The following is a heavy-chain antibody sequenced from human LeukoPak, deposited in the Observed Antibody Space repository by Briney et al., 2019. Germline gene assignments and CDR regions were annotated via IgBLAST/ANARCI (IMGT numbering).Heavy chain of an antibody. J-gene: IGHJ4*02. CDR1: GYTFTGYY. Sequence: ASVKVSCKASGYTFTGYYMHWVRQAPGQGLEWMGRINPNSGGTNYAQKFQGRVTMTRDTSISTAYMELSRLRSDDTAVYYYARDRYSSSSGDYWGQGTLVTVSS. D-gene: IGHD6-6*01. CDR3: ARDRYSSSSGDY. V-gene: IGHV1-2*06. CDR2: INPNSGGT.